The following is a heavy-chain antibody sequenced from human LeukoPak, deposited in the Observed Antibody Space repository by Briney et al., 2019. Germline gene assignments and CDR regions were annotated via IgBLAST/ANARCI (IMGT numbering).Heavy chain of an antibody. J-gene: IGHJ4*02. V-gene: IGHV4-4*07. CDR2: IYTSGST. CDR1: GGSISGYY. Sequence: SETLSLTCTVSGGSISGYYWSWIRQTAGKGLEWIGRIYTSGSTNYNPSLKSRVTMSVDTSKNQFSLKLSSVTAADTAVYYCAGGYYDILTGYSLFDYWGQGTLVTVSS. D-gene: IGHD3-9*01. CDR3: AGGYYDILTGYSLFDY.